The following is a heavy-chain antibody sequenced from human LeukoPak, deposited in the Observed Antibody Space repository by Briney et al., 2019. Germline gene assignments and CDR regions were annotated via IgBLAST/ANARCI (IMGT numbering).Heavy chain of an antibody. V-gene: IGHV4-59*01. CDR1: GGSISSYY. CDR3: ARALGSSTEAPNYYYYYYYMDV. CDR2: IYYSGST. Sequence: SETLSLTCTVSGGSISSYYWSWIRQPPGKGLEWIGYIYYSGSTNYNPSLKSRVTISVDTSKNQFSLKLSSVTAADTAVYYCARALGSSTEAPNYYYYYYYMDVWGKGTTVTVSS. D-gene: IGHD2-2*01. J-gene: IGHJ6*03.